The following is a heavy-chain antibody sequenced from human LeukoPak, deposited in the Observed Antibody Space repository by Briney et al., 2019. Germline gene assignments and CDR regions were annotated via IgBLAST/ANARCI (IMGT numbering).Heavy chain of an antibody. J-gene: IGHJ4*02. Sequence: PSETLSLTCTVSGGSIRSGSHYWAWVRQPPGKGLEWIGSIYYSGSTYYNPSLENRVTISIDTSKNHFSLKLSSLSAADTSVYYCAKRDDSGGNLVDLWGQGTLVTVS. CDR3: AKRDDSGGNLVDL. D-gene: IGHD3-22*01. V-gene: IGHV4-39*02. CDR1: GGSIRSGSHY. CDR2: IYYSGST.